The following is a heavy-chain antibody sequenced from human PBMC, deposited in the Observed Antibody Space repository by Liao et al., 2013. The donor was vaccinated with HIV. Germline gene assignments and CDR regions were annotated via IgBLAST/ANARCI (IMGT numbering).Heavy chain of an antibody. Sequence: QVQLQESGPGLVKPSETLSLTCTVSGGSISSYYWSWIRQPAGRGLEWIGRVSASGSTNYNPSLKSRVTMSLDTSRNQLSLYLNSVTAADTAVYYCARGVPPDYWGQGTLVTVSS. J-gene: IGHJ4*02. CDR2: VSASGST. CDR1: GGSISSYY. CDR3: ARGVPPDY. D-gene: IGHD5/OR15-5a*01. V-gene: IGHV4-4*07.